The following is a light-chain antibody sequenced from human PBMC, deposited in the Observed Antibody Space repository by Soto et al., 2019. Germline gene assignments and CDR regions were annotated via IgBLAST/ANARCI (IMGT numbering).Light chain of an antibody. Sequence: DIGMTQSPGTLSLSPGERATLSCRASQSVNSSYLAWYQQQPGQAPRLLIYGAYSRATGIPDRFRGSGSGTDFPLTISSLEPEDLAVYYCQQYGSSPLTFGRGTKLEIK. V-gene: IGKV3-20*01. J-gene: IGKJ2*01. CDR3: QQYGSSPLT. CDR2: GAY. CDR1: QSVNSSY.